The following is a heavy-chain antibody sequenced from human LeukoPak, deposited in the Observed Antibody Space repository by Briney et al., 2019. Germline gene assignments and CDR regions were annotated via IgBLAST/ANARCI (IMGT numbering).Heavy chain of an antibody. V-gene: IGHV5-51*01. D-gene: IGHD6-13*01. CDR3: ARDSIAAAGTPGAFDI. J-gene: IGHJ3*02. CDR1: GYSFTNYW. CDR2: IYPGDSDA. Sequence: GKSLKISCKGSGYSFTNYWIGWVRQMPGKGLEWIGIIYPGDSDATYSPSFQGQVTISADKSISTAYLQWSSLKASDTAMYYCARDSIAAAGTPGAFDIWGQGTMVTVSS.